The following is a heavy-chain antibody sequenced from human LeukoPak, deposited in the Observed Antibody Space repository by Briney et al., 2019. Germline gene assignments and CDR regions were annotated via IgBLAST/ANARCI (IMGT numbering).Heavy chain of an antibody. D-gene: IGHD3-16*02. CDR3: ARGVYYDYVWRSYRSYYYYSYMDV. CDR1: GGSISSYY. CDR2: IYYSGST. J-gene: IGHJ6*03. V-gene: IGHV4-59*01. Sequence: SETLSLTCTVSGGSISSYYWSWIRQPPGKGLEWVGYIYYSGSTNYNPSLKSRVSISVDTSRNQFSLKLSSVTAADTVLYYCARGVYYDYVWRSYRSYYYYSYMDVWGKGTTVTVSS.